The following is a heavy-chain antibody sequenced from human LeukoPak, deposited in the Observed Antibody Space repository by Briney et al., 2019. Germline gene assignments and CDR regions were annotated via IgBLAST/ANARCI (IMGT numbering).Heavy chain of an antibody. CDR3: YSMIVLGIRVINDY. Sequence: GGSLRLSCAASGFTFSNSAMSWVRQSPGKGLEWVSFISGYSVTTYYADSVQGRFTVSRDNSKKTLYLQMHSLRAEDTAVYYCYSMIVLGIRVINDYWGQGTLVTVSS. J-gene: IGHJ4*02. V-gene: IGHV3-23*01. D-gene: IGHD3-22*01. CDR1: GFTFSNSA. CDR2: ISGYSVTT.